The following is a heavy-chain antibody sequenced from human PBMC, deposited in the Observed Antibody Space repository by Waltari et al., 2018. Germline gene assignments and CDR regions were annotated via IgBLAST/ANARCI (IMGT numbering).Heavy chain of an antibody. CDR3: ARLGSSTSSYYYYYYMDV. V-gene: IGHV5-51*01. D-gene: IGHD2-2*01. J-gene: IGHJ6*03. Sequence: EVQLVQSGAEVKKPGESLKISCKGSGYSFTSYWIGWVRQMPGKGLEWMGIIYPGDSDTRYSPSFQGQVTISADKAISTAYLQWSSLKASDTAMYYCARLGSSTSSYYYYYYMDVWGKGTTVTVSS. CDR1: GYSFTSYW. CDR2: IYPGDSDT.